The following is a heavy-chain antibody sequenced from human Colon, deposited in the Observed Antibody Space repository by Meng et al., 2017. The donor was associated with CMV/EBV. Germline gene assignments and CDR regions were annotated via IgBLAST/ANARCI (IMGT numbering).Heavy chain of an antibody. V-gene: IGHV3-9*01. D-gene: IGHD4-23*01. Sequence: SLKISCVVSGFTFDEYAMHWVRQGPGKGLEWVSSISWNSEIIGYADSVKGRFTISRDNAKNSLYLQMDNLRVEDTALYYCATGGGNPRSPCDFWGQGTLVTVSS. CDR3: ATGGGNPRSPCDF. J-gene: IGHJ4*02. CDR1: GFTFDEYA. CDR2: ISWNSEII.